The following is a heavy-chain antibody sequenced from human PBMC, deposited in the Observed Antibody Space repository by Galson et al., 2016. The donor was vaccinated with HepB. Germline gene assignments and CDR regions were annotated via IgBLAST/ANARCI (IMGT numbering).Heavy chain of an antibody. Sequence: TLSLTCSVSGGSIRSGSYQWTWIRQPAGKGLEWIGHFHISGNTRYNHSLESRVTISADTAKNEISLRLTSVTAADTAVYYCAKGLVSSVDGGVFFDYWGQGAQVSVSS. J-gene: IGHJ4*02. CDR1: GGSIRSGSYQ. CDR3: AKGLVSSVDGGVFFDY. D-gene: IGHD3-16*01. V-gene: IGHV4-61*09. CDR2: FHISGNT.